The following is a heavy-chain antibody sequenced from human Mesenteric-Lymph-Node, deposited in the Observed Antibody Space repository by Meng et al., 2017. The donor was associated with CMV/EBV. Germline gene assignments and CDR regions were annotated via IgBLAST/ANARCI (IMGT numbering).Heavy chain of an antibody. CDR1: GYSISSGYY. J-gene: IGHJ4*02. D-gene: IGHD7-27*01. CDR3: ARGFDSQTGDRFDY. Sequence: SETLSLTCTVSGYSISSGYYWGWIRQPPGKGLEWIGSIYHSGSTYYNPSLKSRVTISVDTSKNQFSLKLSSVTAADTAVYYCARGFDSQTGDRFDYWGPGTLVTVSS. V-gene: IGHV4-38-2*02. CDR2: IYHSGST.